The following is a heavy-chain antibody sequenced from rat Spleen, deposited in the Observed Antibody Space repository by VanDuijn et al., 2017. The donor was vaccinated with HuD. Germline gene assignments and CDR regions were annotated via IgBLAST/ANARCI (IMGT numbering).Heavy chain of an antibody. D-gene: IGHD1-1*01. J-gene: IGHJ2*01. Sequence: EVQLVESGGGLVQPGRSLKLSCAASGFTFSDYYMAWVRQAPTKGLEWVASISHDGGSTYYRDSVKGRFTISRDNAKSTLYLQMDSLRSEDTATYYCVRQVVYYFDYWGQGVMVTVSS. CDR3: VRQVVYYFDY. V-gene: IGHV5-25*01. CDR1: GFTFSDYY. CDR2: ISHDGGST.